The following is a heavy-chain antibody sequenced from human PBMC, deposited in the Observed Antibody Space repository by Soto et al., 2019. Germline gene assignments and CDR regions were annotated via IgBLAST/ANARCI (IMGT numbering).Heavy chain of an antibody. J-gene: IGHJ6*02. CDR3: ARVGFGELLAHGMDV. V-gene: IGHV4-30-4*01. CDR1: GGSISSGDYY. CDR2: IYYSGST. D-gene: IGHD3-10*01. Sequence: QVQLQESGPGLVKPSQTLSLTCTVSGGSISSGDYYWSWIRQPPGKGLDWIGYIYYSGSTYYNPSLKSRVTISVDTSKNQFSLKLSSVTAADTAVYYCARVGFGELLAHGMDVWGQGTTVTVSS.